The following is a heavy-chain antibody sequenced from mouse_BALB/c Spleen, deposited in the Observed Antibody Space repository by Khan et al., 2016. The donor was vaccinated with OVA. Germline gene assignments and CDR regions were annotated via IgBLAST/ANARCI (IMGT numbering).Heavy chain of an antibody. V-gene: IGHV5-6-3*01. J-gene: IGHJ4*01. D-gene: IGHD2-2*01. CDR2: FISNGGST. CDR3: TRGGQYGYYYAIDY. CDR1: GFSFSSYG. Sequence: EVQLVESGGGLVQPGGSLKLSCAASGFSFSSYGMSWVRQTLDKRLELVATFISNGGSTYYPASVKGRFTISRDNAKNTLYLQMSSLKSEDTAMYYCTRGGQYGYYYAIDYWGQGTSVTVSS.